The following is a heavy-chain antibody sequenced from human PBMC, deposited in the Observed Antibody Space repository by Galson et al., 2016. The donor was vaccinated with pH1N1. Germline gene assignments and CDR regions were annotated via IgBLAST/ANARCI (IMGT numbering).Heavy chain of an antibody. J-gene: IGHJ4*02. CDR3: ARDRVSLTGMFDY. V-gene: IGHV4-61*02. Sequence: TLSLTCTVSGGSISSSIYYWNWLRQPAGKGLEWTGRLYTSGTTTYNPSLESRVSISVDTSKNQFSLRLSSVTAADTAVYFCARDRVSLTGMFDYWGQGALVTVSS. CDR2: LYTSGTT. D-gene: IGHD3-10*01. CDR1: GGSISSSIYY.